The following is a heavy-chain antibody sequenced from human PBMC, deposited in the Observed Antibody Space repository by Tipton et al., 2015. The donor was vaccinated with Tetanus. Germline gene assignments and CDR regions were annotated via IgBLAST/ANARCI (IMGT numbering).Heavy chain of an antibody. CDR3: ARDQARGARGWNYFDY. CDR2: IYYSGST. Sequence: TLSLTCTVSGGSISSGGYYWTWIRQHPRKGLEWIGDIYYSGSTYYNPSLKSRVSISVDTSNNQFSVNLNSVTAADTAVYYCARDQARGARGWNYFDYWGQGALVTVSS. CDR1: GGSISSGGYY. D-gene: IGHD1-26*01. V-gene: IGHV4-31*03. J-gene: IGHJ4*02.